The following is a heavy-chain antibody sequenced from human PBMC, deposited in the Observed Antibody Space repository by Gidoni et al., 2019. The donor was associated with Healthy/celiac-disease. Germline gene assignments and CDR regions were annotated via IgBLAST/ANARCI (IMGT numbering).Heavy chain of an antibody. CDR1: GFTVSSYG. CDR2: ISYDGSHK. J-gene: IGHJ6*02. V-gene: IGHV3-30*18. CDR3: AKDPGYGDGGDWYYHYGMDV. Sequence: QVQLVESGGGVVKPGRSLRLSCAAAGFTVSSYGMHWVRQAPGKGLEWVAVISYDGSHKYYADSVKGRFTISRDNSKNTLYLQMNSLRAEDTAVYYCAKDPGYGDGGDWYYHYGMDVWGQGTTVTVSS. D-gene: IGHD4-17*01.